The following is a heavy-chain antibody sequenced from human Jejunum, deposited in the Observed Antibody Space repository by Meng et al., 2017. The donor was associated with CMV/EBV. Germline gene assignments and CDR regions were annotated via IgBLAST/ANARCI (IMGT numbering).Heavy chain of an antibody. CDR1: GGSISSYY. D-gene: IGHD5-18*01. CDR3: ARDAPPNNYGWFDP. Sequence: QGQLQESAPGLVTPSETLSLTCTVSGGSISSYYWSWIRQPAGKGLEWIGRIYPNGNTNYNPSLKSRVTMSIDTSKNQFSLKLTSVTAADTAVYYCARDAPPNNYGWFDPWGQGTLVTVSS. J-gene: IGHJ5*02. CDR2: IYPNGNT. V-gene: IGHV4-4*07.